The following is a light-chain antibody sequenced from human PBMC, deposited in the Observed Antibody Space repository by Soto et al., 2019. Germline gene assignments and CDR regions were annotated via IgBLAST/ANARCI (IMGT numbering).Light chain of an antibody. CDR2: GAS. CDR3: HQYGSPPGT. CDR1: QSVSSSY. Sequence: EIVLTQSPGTLSLSPGERATLSCRASQSVSSSYLAWYQQKPGQAPRLLIYGASSRATGIPDRFSGSGSGTDLTILMRSLQLEDYAVYCCHQYGSPPGTVGRGIKVEL. J-gene: IGKJ1*01. V-gene: IGKV3-20*01.